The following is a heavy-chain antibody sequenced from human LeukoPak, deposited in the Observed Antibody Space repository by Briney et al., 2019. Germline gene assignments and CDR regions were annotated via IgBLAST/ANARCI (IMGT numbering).Heavy chain of an antibody. Sequence: GGSLRLSCAASGFTFSDYSMNWVRQAPGGGLKWISYISRSSSTIYYADSVKGRFTISRDNAKNSLYLQMNSLRDEDTGVFYCARDTVGDVWGQGTLVTVSS. CDR2: ISRSSSTI. J-gene: IGHJ4*02. CDR3: ARDTVGDV. V-gene: IGHV3-48*02. CDR1: GFTFSDYS.